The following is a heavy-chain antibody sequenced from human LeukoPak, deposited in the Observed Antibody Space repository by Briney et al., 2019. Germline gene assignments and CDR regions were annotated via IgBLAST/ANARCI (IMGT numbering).Heavy chain of an antibody. Sequence: PSETLSLTCTVSGGSISGYFWSWIRQPPGKGLEWIGYIYYSGSTNYNPPLKSRVTISVDTSKNQFSLKLSSVTAADTAVYYCARSTSGYEIDYWGQGTLVTVSS. CDR3: ARSTSGYEIDY. CDR2: IYYSGST. D-gene: IGHD5-12*01. J-gene: IGHJ4*02. V-gene: IGHV4-59*01. CDR1: GGSISGYF.